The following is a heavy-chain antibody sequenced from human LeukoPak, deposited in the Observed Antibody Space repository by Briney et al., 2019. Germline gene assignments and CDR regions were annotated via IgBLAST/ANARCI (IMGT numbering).Heavy chain of an antibody. V-gene: IGHV4-30-2*01. Sequence: SETLSLTCTVSGGSISSGGYYWSWIRQPPGKGLEWIGYIYHSGSTYYNPSLKSRVTISVDRSKNQFSLKLSSVTAADTAVYYCASEGGSGWYVGYFDYWGQGTLVTVSS. CDR1: GGSISSGGYY. CDR3: ASEGGSGWYVGYFDY. J-gene: IGHJ4*02. D-gene: IGHD6-19*01. CDR2: IYHSGST.